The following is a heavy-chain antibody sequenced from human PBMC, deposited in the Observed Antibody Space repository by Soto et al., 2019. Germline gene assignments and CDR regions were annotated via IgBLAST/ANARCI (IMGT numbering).Heavy chain of an antibody. CDR3: IRGPRPSSVGTGAF. CDR1: GFVFNMYW. V-gene: IGHV3-74*01. Sequence: LRLSCAASGFVFNMYWMDWVRQVPGEGPEWVTRINDDGTRTDYADSAKGRFTISRDNAKDILYLQMNALRVDDTAVYYCIRGPRPSSVGTGAFWGQGTLVTVSS. CDR2: INDDGTRT. J-gene: IGHJ4*02. D-gene: IGHD3-10*01.